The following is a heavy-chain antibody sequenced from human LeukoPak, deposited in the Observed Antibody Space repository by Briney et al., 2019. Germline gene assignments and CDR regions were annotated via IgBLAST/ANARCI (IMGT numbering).Heavy chain of an antibody. CDR2: IYSGGRT. Sequence: PGGSLRLSCAASGFTLSNNYMSWVRQAPGKGLEWVSTIYSGGRTHYADSVKGRFFVSRDNSKNAEYLQMNSLRAEDTAVYYRASLMLISSVTRGFDYWGQGTLVTVSS. CDR3: ASLMLISSVTRGFDY. J-gene: IGHJ4*02. D-gene: IGHD3-16*01. V-gene: IGHV3-66*01. CDR1: GFTLSNNY.